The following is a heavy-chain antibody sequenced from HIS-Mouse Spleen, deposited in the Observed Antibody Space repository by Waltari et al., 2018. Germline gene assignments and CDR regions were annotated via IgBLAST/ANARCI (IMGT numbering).Heavy chain of an antibody. CDR2: IYYSGST. CDR1: GGSISSYY. J-gene: IGHJ4*02. V-gene: IGHV4-59*01. CDR3: ARGRGSSSWYFDY. Sequence: QVQLQESGPGLVKPSETLSLTCTVSGGSISSYYWSWIRQPPGKGLEWIGYIYYSGSTNYNPSLKSRVTISVDTSKNQFSLKLSSVTAADTAVYYCARGRGSSSWYFDYWGQGTLVTVSS. D-gene: IGHD6-13*01.